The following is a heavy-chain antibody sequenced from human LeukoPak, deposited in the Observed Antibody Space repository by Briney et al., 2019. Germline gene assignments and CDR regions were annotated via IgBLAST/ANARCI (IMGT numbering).Heavy chain of an antibody. J-gene: IGHJ6*02. CDR1: GYTFTSYG. D-gene: IGHD6-13*01. CDR3: ARDGSSSWYYYYGMDA. Sequence: GASVKASCKASGYTFTSYGISWVRQAPGQGLEWMGWISAYNGNTNYAQKLQGRVTMTTDTSTSTAYMELRSLRSDDTAVYYCARDGSSSWYYYYGMDAWGQGTTVTVSS. CDR2: ISAYNGNT. V-gene: IGHV1-18*01.